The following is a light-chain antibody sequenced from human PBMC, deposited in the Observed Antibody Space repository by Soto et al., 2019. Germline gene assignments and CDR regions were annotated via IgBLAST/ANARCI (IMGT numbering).Light chain of an antibody. CDR1: QSVSSN. CDR2: GAS. V-gene: IGKV3-15*01. CDR3: QQYNDCPQT. J-gene: IGKJ1*01. Sequence: EIVMTQSPGTLSLSPGERATLSCRASQSVSSNLAWYQQIPGQAPRLLIYGASTRATGIPARFSGRGSGTEFTLSISSLQSEDFAVYYCQQYNDCPQTFGLGSKVEIK.